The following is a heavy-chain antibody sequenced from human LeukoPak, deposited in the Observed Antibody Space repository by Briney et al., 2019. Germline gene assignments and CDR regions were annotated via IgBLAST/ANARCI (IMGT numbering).Heavy chain of an antibody. CDR3: ASWDFWSGYYWWFDP. CDR2: FSHSGFP. V-gene: IGHV4-34*01. D-gene: IGHD3-3*01. Sequence: SETLSLTCAVSGASFNDYYWTWIRQPPGKGPEWIGEFSHSGFPVYNPSLGGRVTISVDTSKNQFSLKLSSVTAADTAVYYCASWDFWSGYYWWFDPWGQGTLVTVSS. J-gene: IGHJ5*02. CDR1: GASFNDYY.